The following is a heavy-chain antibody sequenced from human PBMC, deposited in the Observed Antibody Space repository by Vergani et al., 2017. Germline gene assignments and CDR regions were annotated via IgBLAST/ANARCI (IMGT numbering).Heavy chain of an antibody. V-gene: IGHV3-23*04. J-gene: IGHJ4*02. Sequence: EVQLVESGGGLVQPGGSLRLSCAASGFTFSSYAMSWVRQAPGKGLEWVSAISGSGGSTYYADSVKGRFTISRDNSKNTLYLQMNSLRAEDTAVYYCAKPDDYVWGSYRYFDYWGQGTLVTVSS. CDR1: GFTFSSYA. D-gene: IGHD3-16*02. CDR3: AKPDDYVWGSYRYFDY. CDR2: ISGSGGST.